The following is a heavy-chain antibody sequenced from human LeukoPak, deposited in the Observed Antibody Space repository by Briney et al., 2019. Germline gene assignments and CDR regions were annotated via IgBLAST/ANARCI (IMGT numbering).Heavy chain of an antibody. D-gene: IGHD2-21*02. CDR2: FDPEDGET. CDR3: ATNNPRGGDYYFDY. CDR1: GYTLTELS. Sequence: GASVKVSRKVSGYTLTELSMHWVRQAPGKGLEWMGGFDPEDGETIYAQKFQGRVTMTEDTSTDTAYMELSSLRSEDTAVYYCATNNPRGGDYYFDYWGQGTLVTVSS. J-gene: IGHJ4*02. V-gene: IGHV1-24*01.